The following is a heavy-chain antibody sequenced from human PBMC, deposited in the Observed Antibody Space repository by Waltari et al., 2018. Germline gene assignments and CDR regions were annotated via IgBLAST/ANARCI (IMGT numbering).Heavy chain of an antibody. D-gene: IGHD2-2*01. CDR3: ARRYCSSSSCTIDY. J-gene: IGHJ4*02. CDR2: ISSSGSTM. V-gene: IGHV3-48*03. CDR1: GFIFRSYE. Sequence: EVQLVESGGGLVQPGGSLRLSCAASGFIFRSYEMNWIRTAPGKGLEWVSYISSSGSTMYYADSVRGRFTISRDNAKNSLYLQVNSLRVEDTAVYYCARRYCSSSSCTIDYWGQGTLVTVSS.